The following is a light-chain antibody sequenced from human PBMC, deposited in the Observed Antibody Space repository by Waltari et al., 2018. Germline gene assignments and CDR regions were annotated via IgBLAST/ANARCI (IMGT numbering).Light chain of an antibody. Sequence: EIVLTQSPATLSLSPGDRATLSSRASHSVDTSLAWYQQKLGQAPRLLVYDVFYRATGSPARFSGRGSGTDFTLTISSLEPEDCALYFCQQRRDWPITFGQGTRLEIK. J-gene: IGKJ5*01. CDR3: QQRRDWPIT. CDR2: DVF. V-gene: IGKV3-11*01. CDR1: HSVDTS.